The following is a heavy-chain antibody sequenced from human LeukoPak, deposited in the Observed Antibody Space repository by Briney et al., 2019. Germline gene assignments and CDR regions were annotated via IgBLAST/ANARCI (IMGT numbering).Heavy chain of an antibody. CDR3: ARHPSGSSGWYNYYYYGMDV. CDR1: GFTLGDYA. J-gene: IGHJ6*02. CDR2: INHSGST. V-gene: IGHV4-34*01. Sequence: GSLRLSCTASGFTLGDYAMSWIRQPPGKGLEWIGEINHSGSTNYNPSLKSRVTISVDTSKNQFSLKLSSVTAADTAVYYCARHPSGSSGWYNYYYYGMDVWGQGTTVTVSS. D-gene: IGHD6-19*01.